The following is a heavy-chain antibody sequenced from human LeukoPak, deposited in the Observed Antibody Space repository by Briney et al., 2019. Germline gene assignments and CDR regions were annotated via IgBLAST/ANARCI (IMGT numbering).Heavy chain of an antibody. V-gene: IGHV3-23*01. Sequence: GGSLRLSCAASGFTFSSYVMSWVRQAPGKGLEWVSAISGSGGSTYYADSVKGRFTISRDNSKNTLYLQMNSLRAEDTAVYYCAHSIAVAGSFDYWGQGTLVTVSS. CDR1: GFTFSSYV. J-gene: IGHJ4*02. D-gene: IGHD6-19*01. CDR3: AHSIAVAGSFDY. CDR2: ISGSGGST.